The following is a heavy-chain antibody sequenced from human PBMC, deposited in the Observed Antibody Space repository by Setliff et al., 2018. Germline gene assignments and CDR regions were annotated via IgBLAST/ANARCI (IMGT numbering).Heavy chain of an antibody. Sequence: SETLSLTCTVSGGSISYNYWSWIRQPAGKGLQWIGRINTSGSTKYNPSLKSRVTMSVDTSKNQVSLKMNFVTAADTAVYYCARGGVLGTGDFDYWGQGTLVTVSS. V-gene: IGHV4-4*07. CDR3: ARGGVLGTGDFDY. CDR2: INTSGST. D-gene: IGHD3-16*01. J-gene: IGHJ4*02. CDR1: GGSISYNY.